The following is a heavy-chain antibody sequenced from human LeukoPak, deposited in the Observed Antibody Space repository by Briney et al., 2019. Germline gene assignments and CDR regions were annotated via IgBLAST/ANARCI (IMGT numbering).Heavy chain of an antibody. CDR3: ARDRFAAATDSGAFDI. CDR2: IYMSGST. V-gene: IGHV4-4*07. J-gene: IGHJ3*02. CDR1: GGSVSSFH. D-gene: IGHD6-25*01. Sequence: SETLSLTCTVFGGSVSSFHWSWIRQPAGEGLEWIGRIYMSGSTGYNPSLKSRVTISVDKSKSQFSLKLSSVTAADTAVYFCARDRFAAATDSGAFDIWGQGTMVTVSS.